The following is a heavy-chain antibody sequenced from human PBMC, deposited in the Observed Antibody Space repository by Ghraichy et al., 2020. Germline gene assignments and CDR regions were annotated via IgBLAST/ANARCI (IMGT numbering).Heavy chain of an antibody. D-gene: IGHD3-22*01. Sequence: GGSLRLSCAASGFTFSSYGMHWVRQAPGKGLEWVAVIWYDGSNKYYADSVKGRFTISRDNSKNTLYLQMNSLRAEDTAVYYCARHYDSSGYERGPFDYWGQGTLVTVSS. CDR1: GFTFSSYG. CDR3: ARHYDSSGYERGPFDY. V-gene: IGHV3-33*01. CDR2: IWYDGSNK. J-gene: IGHJ4*02.